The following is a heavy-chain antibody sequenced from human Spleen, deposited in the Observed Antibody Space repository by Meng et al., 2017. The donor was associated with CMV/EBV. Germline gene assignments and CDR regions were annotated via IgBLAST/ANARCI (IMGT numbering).Heavy chain of an antibody. CDR1: GFTFYDYT. Sequence: GESLKISCAASGFTFYDYTMHWVRQAPGKGLEWVSLISWDGGSTYYADSVKGRFTISRDNSKTSLYLQMNSLRTEDTALYYCAKDINFWTGYNYYYYGMDVWGQGTTVTVSS. CDR3: AKDINFWTGYNYYYYGMDV. D-gene: IGHD3/OR15-3a*01. CDR2: ISWDGGST. V-gene: IGHV3-43*01. J-gene: IGHJ6*02.